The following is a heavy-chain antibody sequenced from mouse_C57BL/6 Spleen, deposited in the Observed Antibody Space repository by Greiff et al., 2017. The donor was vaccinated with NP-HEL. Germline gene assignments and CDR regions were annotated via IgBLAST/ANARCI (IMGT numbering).Heavy chain of an antibody. Sequence: EVQLVESGAELVRPGASVKLSCTASGFNIKDDYMHWVKQRPEQGLEWIGWIDPENGDTEYASKFQGKATITADTSSNTAYLQLSSLTSEDTAVYYCMVTTKAWFAYWGQGTLVTVSA. CDR1: GFNIKDDY. CDR2: IDPENGDT. CDR3: MVTTKAWFAY. V-gene: IGHV14-4*01. D-gene: IGHD2-2*01. J-gene: IGHJ3*01.